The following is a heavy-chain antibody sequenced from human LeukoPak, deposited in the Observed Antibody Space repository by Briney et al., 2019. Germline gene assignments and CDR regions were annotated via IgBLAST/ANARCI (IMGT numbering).Heavy chain of an antibody. CDR3: AKTSNSRGFEYSSSPFDY. D-gene: IGHD6-6*01. J-gene: IGHJ4*02. V-gene: IGHV3-43*02. CDR1: GFTFDDYA. Sequence: GGSLRLSCAASGFTFDDYAMHWVRQAPGKGLEWVCLISGDGGSTYYADSVKDRFTISRDNSKNSLYLQMNSLRTEDTALYYCAKTSNSRGFEYSSSPFDYWGQGTLVTVSS. CDR2: ISGDGGST.